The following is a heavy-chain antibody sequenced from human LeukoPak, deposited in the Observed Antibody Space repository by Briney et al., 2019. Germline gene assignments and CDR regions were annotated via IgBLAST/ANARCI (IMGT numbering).Heavy chain of an antibody. J-gene: IGHJ5*02. CDR1: GGSINNYY. Sequence: SETLSLTCTPSGGSINNYYWSWIRQPPGKGLEWIGYIYYNGNTNYNPSLKSRVTISVDTSKNQFSLKLSSVTAADTAVYFCAREYSSGLNWFDPWGQGTLVTVSS. D-gene: IGHD6-19*01. V-gene: IGHV4-59*01. CDR3: AREYSSGLNWFDP. CDR2: IYYNGNT.